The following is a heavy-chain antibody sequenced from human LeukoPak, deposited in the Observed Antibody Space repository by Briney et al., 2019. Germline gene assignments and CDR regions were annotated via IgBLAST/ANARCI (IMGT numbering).Heavy chain of an antibody. Sequence: GSSVKVSCKASGGTFSSYAISWVRQAPGQGLEWMGGIIPIFGTANYAQKFQGRVTITTDESTSTAYMELSSLSSEDTAVYYCARTIGIDGWFDPWGQGTLVTVSS. V-gene: IGHV1-69*05. J-gene: IGHJ5*02. CDR2: IIPIFGTA. CDR1: GGTFSSYA. D-gene: IGHD3-16*01. CDR3: ARTIGIDGWFDP.